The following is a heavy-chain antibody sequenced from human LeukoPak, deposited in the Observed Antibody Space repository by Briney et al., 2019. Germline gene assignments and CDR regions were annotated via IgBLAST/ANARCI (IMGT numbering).Heavy chain of an antibody. J-gene: IGHJ4*02. CDR2: ISYDGSNK. Sequence: GGSLRLSCAASGFTFSSYAMRWVRQAPGKGLEWVAVISYDGSNKYYADSVKGRFTISRDNSRNTLYLQMNSLRAEDTAVYYCARTVGALYFDYWGQGTLVTVSS. D-gene: IGHD1-26*01. CDR3: ARTVGALYFDY. V-gene: IGHV3-30-3*01. CDR1: GFTFSSYA.